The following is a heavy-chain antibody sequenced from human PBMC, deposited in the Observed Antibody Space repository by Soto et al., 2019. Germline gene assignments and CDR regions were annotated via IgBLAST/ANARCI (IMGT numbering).Heavy chain of an antibody. J-gene: IGHJ4*02. Sequence: PGGSLRLSCAASGFTFSTYALSWVRQALGKGLEWVSAISANGQGIYYADSVRGRFTISRDNSKNTIFLHMDSLRAEDTAVYYCAKDRNYPRDQFHYWGQGTLVTVSS. CDR1: GFTFSTYA. D-gene: IGHD1-7*01. CDR2: ISANGQGI. V-gene: IGHV3-23*01. CDR3: AKDRNYPRDQFHY.